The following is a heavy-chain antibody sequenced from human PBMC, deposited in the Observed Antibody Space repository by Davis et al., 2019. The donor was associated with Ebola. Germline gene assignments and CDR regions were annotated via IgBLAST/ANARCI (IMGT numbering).Heavy chain of an antibody. CDR2: YGTSADT. CDR1: GFIFSTYV. Sequence: GGSLRLSCSASGFIFSTYVMSWVRQAPGKGLEWVSTYGTSADTYYADSVKGRFTISRDNAKNSLYLQMNSLTDEDTAVYYCARHDDYWGQGTLVTVSS. J-gene: IGHJ4*02. V-gene: IGHV3-69-1*01. CDR3: ARHDDY.